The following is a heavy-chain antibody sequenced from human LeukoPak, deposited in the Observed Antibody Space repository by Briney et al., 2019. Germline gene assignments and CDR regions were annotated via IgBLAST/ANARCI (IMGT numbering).Heavy chain of an antibody. V-gene: IGHV3-21*04. CDR2: ISSSSSYI. D-gene: IGHD6-13*01. CDR3: AKDPGGIAAAGTDY. J-gene: IGHJ4*02. CDR1: GFTFSTYS. Sequence: GGSLRLSFAASGFTFSTYSMNWVRQAPGKGLEWVSSISSSSSYIYYADSVKGRFTISRDNAKNTLYLQMNSLRAEDTAVYYCAKDPGGIAAAGTDYWGQGTLVTVSS.